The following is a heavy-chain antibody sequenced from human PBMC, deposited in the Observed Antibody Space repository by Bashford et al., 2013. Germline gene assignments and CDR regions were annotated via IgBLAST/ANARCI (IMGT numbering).Heavy chain of an antibody. CDR1: GFTFSDYY. D-gene: IGHD6-13*01. V-gene: IGHV3-11*05. CDR3: TTETSQQLVGGRFDP. J-gene: IGHJ5*02. Sequence: GGSLRLSCAASGFTFSDYYMSWIRQAPGKGLEWVSYISSSSSYTNYADSVKGRFTISRDNAKNSLYLQMNSLKIDDTGVYYCTTETSQQLVGGRFDPWGQGTLVTVSS. CDR2: ISSSSSYT.